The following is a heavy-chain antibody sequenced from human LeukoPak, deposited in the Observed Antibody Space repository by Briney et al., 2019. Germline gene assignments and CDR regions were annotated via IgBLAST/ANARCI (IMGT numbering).Heavy chain of an antibody. Sequence: PSETLSLTCTVSGGSISSYHWSWIRQPPGKGLQWIGFIYSSGSTNYNPSLKSRVTISLDTSKNQFSLRVSSVTSADTAVYYCARGNSGYDYALDICGQGTMVTVSS. CDR2: IYSSGST. CDR1: GGSISSYH. J-gene: IGHJ3*02. V-gene: IGHV4-59*01. CDR3: ARGNSGYDYALDI. D-gene: IGHD5-12*01.